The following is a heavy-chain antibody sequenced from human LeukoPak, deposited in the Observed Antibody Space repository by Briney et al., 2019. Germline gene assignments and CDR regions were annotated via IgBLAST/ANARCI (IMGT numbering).Heavy chain of an antibody. CDR2: VKSDGTAT. D-gene: IGHD1-14*01. CDR3: VRKFATGD. Sequence: GSLRLSCAASGFTFSSHLMHWVRQAQGTGLVWVSIVKSDGTATNYADSVKGRFTISRDNAKNTLYLQMNSLRVENTAVYYCVRKFATGDWGQGTLVTVSS. CDR1: GFTFSSHL. J-gene: IGHJ4*02. V-gene: IGHV3-74*01.